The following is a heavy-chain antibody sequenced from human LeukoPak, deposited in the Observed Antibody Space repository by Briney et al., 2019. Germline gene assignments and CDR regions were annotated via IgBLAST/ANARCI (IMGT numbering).Heavy chain of an antibody. Sequence: GGSLRLSCAASGFTFSSYSMNWVRQAPGKGLEWVSAISGSGGSTYYADSVKGRFTISRDNSKNTLYLQMNSLRAEDTAVYYCAKTSVVVVPAGPFDYWGQGTLVTVSS. D-gene: IGHD2-2*01. V-gene: IGHV3-23*01. CDR2: ISGSGGST. J-gene: IGHJ4*02. CDR3: AKTSVVVVPAGPFDY. CDR1: GFTFSSYS.